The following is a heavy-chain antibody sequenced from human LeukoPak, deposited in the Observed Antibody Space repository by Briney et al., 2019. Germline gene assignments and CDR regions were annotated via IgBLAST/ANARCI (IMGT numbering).Heavy chain of an antibody. D-gene: IGHD2-2*01. CDR2: INHSGSA. V-gene: IGHV4-34*01. J-gene: IGHJ4*02. CDR3: ARFVVVPASFDY. Sequence: SETLSLTCAVNGVSFSRYYWSWIRQPPGKGLEWIGEINHSGSANYSPSLKSRVTISVDMSKNQFSLKLSSVTAADTAVYYCARFVVVPASFDYWGQGTLVTVSS. CDR1: GVSFSRYY.